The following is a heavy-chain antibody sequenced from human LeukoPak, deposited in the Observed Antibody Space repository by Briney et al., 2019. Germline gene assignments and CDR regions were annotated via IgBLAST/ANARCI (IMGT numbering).Heavy chain of an antibody. CDR1: GFTFSSYA. CDR2: ISYDGSNK. Sequence: PGGSLRLSCAASGFTFSSYAMHWVRQAPGKGLEWVAVISYDGSNKYYADSVKGRFTISRDNSKNTLYLQMNSLRAEDTAVYYCARGGWAPFSFFDYWGQGTLVTVPS. CDR3: ARGGWAPFSFFDY. V-gene: IGHV3-30-3*01. J-gene: IGHJ4*02. D-gene: IGHD3-16*01.